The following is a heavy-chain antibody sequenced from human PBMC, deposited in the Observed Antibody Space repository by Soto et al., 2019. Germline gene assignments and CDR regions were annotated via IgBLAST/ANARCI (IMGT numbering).Heavy chain of an antibody. V-gene: IGHV3-30*18. Sequence: VQLVESGGGVVQPGRSLRLSCAASGFTFSDYAMHWVRQAPGKGLEWVAVVSHDGRKTHDEDSVKGRFTISRDSSKKTVSLEMTSRRAEDTAGYYCAKGGRKWLVTSDCNYWGQGALVTVSS. J-gene: IGHJ4*02. CDR3: AKGGRKWLVTSDCNY. D-gene: IGHD6-19*01. CDR1: GFTFSDYA. CDR2: VSHDGRKT.